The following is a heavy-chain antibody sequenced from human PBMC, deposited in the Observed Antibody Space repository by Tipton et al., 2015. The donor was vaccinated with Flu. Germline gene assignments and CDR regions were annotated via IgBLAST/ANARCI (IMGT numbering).Heavy chain of an antibody. CDR2: IYTNTNT. Sequence: TLSLTCTVSGDSISRGSYYYNWIRQPAGEGLEWIGRIYTNTNTNYKASLKSRVTISIDRSKNQFSLKLTSVTAADTAVYYCARHGGDITWGHCSGLTCQYFESWGQGTPVTVSS. J-gene: IGHJ4*02. CDR1: GDSISRGSYY. CDR3: ARHGGDITWGHCSGLTCQYFES. V-gene: IGHV4-61*02. D-gene: IGHD2-15*01.